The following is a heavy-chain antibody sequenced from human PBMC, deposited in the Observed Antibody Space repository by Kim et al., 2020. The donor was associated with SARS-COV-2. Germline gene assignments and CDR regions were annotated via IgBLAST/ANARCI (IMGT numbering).Heavy chain of an antibody. CDR1: GGSISSSSYY. J-gene: IGHJ3*02. CDR2: IYYSGST. Sequence: SETLSLTCTVSGGSISSSSYYWGWIRQPPGKGLEWIGSIYYSGSTYYNPSLKSRVTISVDTSKNQFSLKLSSVTAADTAVYYCATRRGAYYDILGYAFDIWGQGTMVTVSS. V-gene: IGHV4-39*01. CDR3: ATRRGAYYDILGYAFDI. D-gene: IGHD3-9*01.